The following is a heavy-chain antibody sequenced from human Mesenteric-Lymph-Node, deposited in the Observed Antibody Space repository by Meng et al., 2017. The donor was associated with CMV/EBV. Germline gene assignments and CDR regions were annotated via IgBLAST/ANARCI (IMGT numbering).Heavy chain of an antibody. J-gene: IGHJ5*02. CDR1: GGSFSGYY. D-gene: IGHD3-3*01. CDR3: AGGYYDFWSGSAWGWFDP. V-gene: IGHV4-34*01. CDR2: INHSGST. Sequence: SETLSLTCAVYGGSFSGYYWSWIRQPPGKGLEWIGEINHSGSTYYNPSLKSRVSISLDPSKNQFSLKLSSVTATDTAMYYCAGGYYDFWSGSAWGWFDPWGQGTLVTVSS.